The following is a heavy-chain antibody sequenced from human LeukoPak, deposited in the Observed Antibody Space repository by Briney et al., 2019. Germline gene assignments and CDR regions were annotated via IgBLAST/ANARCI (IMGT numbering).Heavy chain of an antibody. J-gene: IGHJ4*02. V-gene: IGHV3-33*01. D-gene: IGHD6-19*01. Sequence: PGRSLRLSCAASGFMFGNYGMHWVRQAPGKGLERVAIIWYDGSDKYYSDSVKGRFTISRDNSKNTLYLQMNSLRAEDTAVYFCARGPRGTSGWYFDYWGQGTLVTVSS. CDR3: ARGPRGTSGWYFDY. CDR2: IWYDGSDK. CDR1: GFMFGNYG.